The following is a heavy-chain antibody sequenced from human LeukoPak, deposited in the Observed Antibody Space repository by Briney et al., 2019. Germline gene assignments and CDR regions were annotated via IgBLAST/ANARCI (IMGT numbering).Heavy chain of an antibody. D-gene: IGHD3-3*01. CDR2: IIPIFGTA. V-gene: IGHV1-69*01. CDR3: ARTHTDFWSGYYNWFDP. CDR1: GGTFSSYA. Sequence: SVKVSCKASGGTFSSYAISWVRQAPGQGLEWMGGIIPIFGTANYAQKFQGRVTITADESTSTAYMELSSLRSEDTAVYYCARTHTDFWSGYYNWFDPWGQGTLVTVSS. J-gene: IGHJ5*02.